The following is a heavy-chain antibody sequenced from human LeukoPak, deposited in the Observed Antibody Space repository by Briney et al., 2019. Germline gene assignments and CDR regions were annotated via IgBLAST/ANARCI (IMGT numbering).Heavy chain of an antibody. D-gene: IGHD5-24*01. CDR2: ISGSGGST. Sequence: GGSLRLSCAASGFTFSSYAVSWVRQAPGKGLEWVSAISGSGGSTYYADSVKGRFTISRDNSKNTLYLQMNSLRAEDTAVYYCAKDSRGDGYNFDYWGQGTLVTVSS. J-gene: IGHJ4*02. CDR3: AKDSRGDGYNFDY. CDR1: GFTFSSYA. V-gene: IGHV3-23*01.